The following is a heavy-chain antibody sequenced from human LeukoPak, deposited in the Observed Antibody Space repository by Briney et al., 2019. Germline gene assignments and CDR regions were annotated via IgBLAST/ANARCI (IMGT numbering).Heavy chain of an antibody. CDR3: AKTPTYYDFWSGYYFDY. CDR2: ISGSGDNT. V-gene: IGHV3-23*01. J-gene: IGHJ4*02. Sequence: GGSLRLSCAASGFTLSTYAMSWVRQAPGKGLEWVSAISGSGDNTYYADSVKGRFTISRDNSKNTLYLQMNSLRAEDTAVYYCAKTPTYYDFWSGYYFDYWGQGTLVTVSS. D-gene: IGHD3-3*01. CDR1: GFTLSTYA.